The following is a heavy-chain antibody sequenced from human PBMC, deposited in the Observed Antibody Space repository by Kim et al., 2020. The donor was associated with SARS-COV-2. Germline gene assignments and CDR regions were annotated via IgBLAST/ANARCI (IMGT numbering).Heavy chain of an antibody. Sequence: GGSLRLSCAASGFTFSSYWMHWVRQAPGKGLVWVSRINSDGSSTSYADSVKGRFTISRDNAKNTLYLQMNSLRAEDTAVYYCARIRVGYGMDVWGQGTTVTVSS. CDR1: GFTFSSYW. CDR2: INSDGSST. D-gene: IGHD1-26*01. J-gene: IGHJ6*02. CDR3: ARIRVGYGMDV. V-gene: IGHV3-74*01.